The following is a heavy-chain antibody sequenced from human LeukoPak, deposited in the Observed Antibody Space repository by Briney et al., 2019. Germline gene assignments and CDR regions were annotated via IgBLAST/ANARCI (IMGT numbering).Heavy chain of an antibody. J-gene: IGHJ4*02. Sequence: GGSLRLSCATSGFIFGNYRMHWVRQAPGKGLVWVSRINSDGSGTDYAESVKGRFTISRDNSKNTLFLQMNNLRPEDTAVYYCVKDLNGTWSFDYWGQGTLVTVSS. V-gene: IGHV3-74*01. D-gene: IGHD2-8*01. CDR2: INSDGSGT. CDR3: VKDLNGTWSFDY. CDR1: GFIFGNYR.